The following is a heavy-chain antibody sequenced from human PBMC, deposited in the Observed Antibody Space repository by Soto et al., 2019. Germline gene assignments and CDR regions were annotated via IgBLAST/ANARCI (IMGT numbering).Heavy chain of an antibody. CDR2: INHSGSP. J-gene: IGHJ4*02. Sequence: SETLSLTCTVSGGSTSGHYWSWIRQPPGKGLEWIGDINHSGSPYFNPSLKSRVTISEDTSKNQFSLKLNSVTVADTAVYYCASLSYEQLWWGQGTLVTVSS. CDR3: ASLSYEQLW. V-gene: IGHV4-4*08. CDR1: GGSTSGHY. D-gene: IGHD1-1*01.